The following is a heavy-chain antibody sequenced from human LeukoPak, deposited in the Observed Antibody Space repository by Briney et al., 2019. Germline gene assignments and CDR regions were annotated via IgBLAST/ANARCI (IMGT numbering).Heavy chain of an antibody. CDR3: ARKTLGTLDY. CDR2: IGGVGGST. CDR1: GFTFSAYS. Sequence: GGSLRLSCAASGFTFSAYSMYWVRQAPGKGLEYVSGIGGVGGSTHYTDSVQGRFIISRDNSKNTLYLHMDSLRGEDMAVYYCARKTLGTLDYWGQGTLVTVSS. V-gene: IGHV3-64*02. J-gene: IGHJ4*02. D-gene: IGHD3-16*01.